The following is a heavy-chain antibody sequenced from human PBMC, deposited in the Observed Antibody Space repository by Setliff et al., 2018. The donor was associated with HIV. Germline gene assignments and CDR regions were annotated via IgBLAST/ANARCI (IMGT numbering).Heavy chain of an antibody. D-gene: IGHD3-22*01. J-gene: IGHJ4*02. CDR1: GDSISSSAYY. CDR3: ARDRLGRGGSGYSD. CDR2: MHNSGST. V-gene: IGHV4-39*07. Sequence: SETLSLTCTVSGDSISSSAYYWGWIRQPPGKGLEWIGSMHNSGSTYYNPSLKSRVTISLDTSNRQFSLKLSSVTAADTAVYYCARDRLGRGGSGYSDWGQGTLVTVSS.